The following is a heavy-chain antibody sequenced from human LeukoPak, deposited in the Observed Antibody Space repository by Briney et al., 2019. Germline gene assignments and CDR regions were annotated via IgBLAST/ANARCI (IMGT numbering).Heavy chain of an antibody. CDR3: AHLAVADYNWFDP. D-gene: IGHD6-19*01. CDR2: ISACNGNT. V-gene: IGHV1-18*04. Sequence: GASVKVSCKASGYTFTSYGISWVRQAPGQGLEWMGWISACNGNTNYAQKLQGRVTMTTDTSTSTAYMELRSLRSDDTAVYYCAHLAVADYNWFDPWGQGTLVTVSS. CDR1: GYTFTSYG. J-gene: IGHJ5*02.